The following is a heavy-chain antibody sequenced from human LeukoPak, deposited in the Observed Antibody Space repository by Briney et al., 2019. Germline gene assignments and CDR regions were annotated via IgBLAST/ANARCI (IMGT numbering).Heavy chain of an antibody. D-gene: IGHD2-8*01. CDR1: GFTFSSYW. J-gene: IGHJ4*02. CDR2: IKQDGSEK. Sequence: GGSLRLSCAASGFTFSSYWMSWVRQAPGKGLEWVANIKQDGSEKYYVDSVKGRFTISRDNAKNSLYLQMNSLRAEDTAVYYCAGEYAAGPYDYWGQGTLVTVSS. CDR3: AGEYAAGPYDY. V-gene: IGHV3-7*01.